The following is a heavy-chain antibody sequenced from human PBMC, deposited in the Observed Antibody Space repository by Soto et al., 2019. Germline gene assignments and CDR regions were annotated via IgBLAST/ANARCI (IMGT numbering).Heavy chain of an antibody. Sequence: LRLSWAASGFTFSDYYMSWIRQAPGKGLEWVEYISSSSSYTNYADSVKGRFTISRDNAKNSLYLQMNSLRAEDTAVYYCARPPYDSIGYQSLDAFDISGQGTMVTVSS. V-gene: IGHV3-11*06. CDR2: ISSSSSYT. J-gene: IGHJ3*02. CDR1: GFTFSDYY. CDR3: ARPPYDSIGYQSLDAFDI. D-gene: IGHD3-22*01.